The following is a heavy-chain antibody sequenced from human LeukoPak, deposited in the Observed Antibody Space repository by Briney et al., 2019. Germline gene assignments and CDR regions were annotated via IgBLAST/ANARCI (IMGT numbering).Heavy chain of an antibody. CDR3: AKDRVAFNYYGMDV. CDR2: ISYDGSNK. CDR1: GFTFSSYG. V-gene: IGHV3-30*18. Sequence: GRSLRLSCAASGFTFSSYGMHWVRQAPGKGLEWVAVISYDGSNKYYADSVKGRFTISRDNSKNTLYLQMNSLRAEDTAVYYCAKDRVAFNYYGMDVWGQGPTVTVSS. J-gene: IGHJ6*02. D-gene: IGHD2-15*01.